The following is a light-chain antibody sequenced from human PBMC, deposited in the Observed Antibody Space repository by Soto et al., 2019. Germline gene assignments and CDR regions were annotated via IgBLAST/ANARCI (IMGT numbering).Light chain of an antibody. Sequence: QSVLTQPPSVSGAPGQRVTLSCTGSSSKIGAGYDVHWYQQLPGTAPKLLIYGNSNRPSGVPDRFSGSKSGTSASLAITGLQAEDEADYYCQSYDSSLSGYVFGTGTKATVL. CDR3: QSYDSSLSGYV. CDR1: SSKIGAGYD. V-gene: IGLV1-40*01. J-gene: IGLJ1*01. CDR2: GNS.